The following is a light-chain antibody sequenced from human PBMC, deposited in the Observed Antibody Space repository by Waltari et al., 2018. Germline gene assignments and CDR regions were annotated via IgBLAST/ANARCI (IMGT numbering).Light chain of an antibody. CDR1: SGSVSTTYY. J-gene: IGLJ3*02. CDR2: DTN. V-gene: IGLV8-61*01. Sequence: QTVVTQEPSLSVSPGGTVTLTCGLTSGSVSTTYYPYWFQQAPGQAPRTLIFDTNTRSSEVPDRFSGSILDNKAALTITGAQADDESDYYCVLSMGSGIWVFGGGTKLTVL. CDR3: VLSMGSGIWV.